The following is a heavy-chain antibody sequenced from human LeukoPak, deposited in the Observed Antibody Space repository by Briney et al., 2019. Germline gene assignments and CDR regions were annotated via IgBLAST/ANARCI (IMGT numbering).Heavy chain of an antibody. CDR3: ASRTFDY. J-gene: IGHJ4*02. CDR1: GFTFSSYS. V-gene: IGHV3-21*01. CDR2: ISTSSSYI. D-gene: IGHD1-14*01. Sequence: GGSLRLSCAASGFTFSSYSMNWVRQAPGKGLEWVSSISTSSSYIYYGDSVKGRFTISRDNAKNSLYLQMNSLRAEDTAVYYCASRTFDYWGQGTLVTVSS.